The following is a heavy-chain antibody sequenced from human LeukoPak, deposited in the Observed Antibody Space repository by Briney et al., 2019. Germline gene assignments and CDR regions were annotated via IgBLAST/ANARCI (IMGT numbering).Heavy chain of an antibody. Sequence: KPSETLSLTCTVSGGSISSSSYYWGWIRQPPGKGLEWIGSIYYSGSTHYNPSLKSRVTISVDTSKNQFSLKLSSVTAADTAVYYCARAPTPYYDILTGVPSYYYYYMDVWGKGTTVTVSS. CDR2: IYYSGST. CDR1: GGSISSSSYY. D-gene: IGHD3-9*01. J-gene: IGHJ6*03. CDR3: ARAPTPYYDILTGVPSYYYYYMDV. V-gene: IGHV4-39*07.